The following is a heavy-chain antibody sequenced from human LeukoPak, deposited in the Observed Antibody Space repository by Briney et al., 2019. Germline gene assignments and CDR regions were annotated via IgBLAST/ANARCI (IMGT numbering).Heavy chain of an antibody. Sequence: GGSLRLSCAASGFTFNDYYMSWIRQAPGKGLEWLSYINIGGTNTHYADSVRGRFTISRDNAKKSLYLEMNNLRAEDTAVYYCATDGAGFDTWARESWSPSPQ. CDR2: INIGGTNT. J-gene: IGHJ5*02. CDR3: ATDGAGFDT. V-gene: IGHV3-11*01. CDR1: GFTFNDYY.